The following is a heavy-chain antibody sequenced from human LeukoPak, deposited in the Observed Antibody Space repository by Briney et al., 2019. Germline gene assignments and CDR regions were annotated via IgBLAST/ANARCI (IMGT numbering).Heavy chain of an antibody. CDR1: GFTFSDYS. CDR2: ISSSSTTI. CDR3: ARERVIAAAGDGFDS. J-gene: IGHJ4*02. D-gene: IGHD2-21*01. Sequence: GGPRRLSCAAAGFTFSDYSMNWVRQAPGKGLEWVSYISSSSTTIFYADSVKGRFTISRDNAKNSLFLQMNGLRDEDTALYYCARERVIAAAGDGFDSWGQGTLVTVSS. V-gene: IGHV3-48*02.